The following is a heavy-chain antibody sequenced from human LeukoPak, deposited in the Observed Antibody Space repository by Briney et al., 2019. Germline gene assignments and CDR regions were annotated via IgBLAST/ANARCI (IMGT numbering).Heavy chain of an antibody. V-gene: IGHV3-7*01. D-gene: IGHD6-19*01. CDR1: GFSFSTNW. J-gene: IGHJ4*02. CDR2: IKQDGSEK. CDR3: GRRPREIAVADY. Sequence: GGSLRLSCAASGFSFSTNWMSWVRQAPGKGLEWVANIKQDGSEKYYVDSVKGRFTISRDNAKNSLYLQMNSLRAEDTAVYYCGRRPREIAVADYWGQGTLVTVSS.